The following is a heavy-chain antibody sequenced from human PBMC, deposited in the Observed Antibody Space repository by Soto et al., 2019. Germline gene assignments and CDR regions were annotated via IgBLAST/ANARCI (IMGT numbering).Heavy chain of an antibody. CDR3: ARGSTTGCIDY. V-gene: IGHV3-33*01. CDR2: IWYDGSNK. D-gene: IGHD2-8*01. Sequence: QVQLVASGGGVVQPGRSLRLSCAASGFTFSSYGMHWVRQAPGKGLEWVAVIWYDGSNKYYADSVKGRFTISRDNSKNTLYLQMNSLRAEDTAVYYCARGSTTGCIDYWGQGTLVTVSS. CDR1: GFTFSSYG. J-gene: IGHJ4*02.